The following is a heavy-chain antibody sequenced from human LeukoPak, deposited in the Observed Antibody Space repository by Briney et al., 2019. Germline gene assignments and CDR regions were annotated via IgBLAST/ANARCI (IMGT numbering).Heavy chain of an antibody. V-gene: IGHV3-48*03. D-gene: IGHD3-22*01. Sequence: PGGSLRLSCAASGFTFSSYEMNWVRQAPGKGLEWVSHISSSGSTIYYADSEKGRFTISRDNAKNSLSLQMNSLRAEDTAVYYCARDPYYYDTSGRSYYYYGMDVWGQGTTVTVSS. J-gene: IGHJ6*02. CDR2: ISSSGSTI. CDR1: GFTFSSYE. CDR3: ARDPYYYDTSGRSYYYYGMDV.